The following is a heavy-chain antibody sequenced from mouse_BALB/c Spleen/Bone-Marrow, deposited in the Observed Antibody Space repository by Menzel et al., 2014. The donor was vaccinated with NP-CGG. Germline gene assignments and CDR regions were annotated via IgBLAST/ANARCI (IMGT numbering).Heavy chain of an antibody. CDR1: GYTFTSYW. V-gene: IGHV1-7*01. D-gene: IGHD1-1*01. CDR2: INPSTGYT. CDR3: ARGTVVAYYYAMDY. J-gene: IGHJ4*01. Sequence: QVQLQQSGAELAKPGASVKMSCKASGYTFTSYWMHWVKQRPGQGLEWIGYINPSTGYTEYNQKFRDKATLTADKSSSTAYMQLGSLTSEDSAVYYCARGTVVAYYYAMDYWGQGTSVTVSS.